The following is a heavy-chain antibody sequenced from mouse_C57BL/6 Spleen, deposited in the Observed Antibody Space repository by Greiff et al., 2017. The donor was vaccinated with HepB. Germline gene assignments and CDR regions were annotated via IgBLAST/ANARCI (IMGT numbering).Heavy chain of an antibody. CDR3: ASHGSSPFDY. D-gene: IGHD1-1*01. Sequence: EVQRVESGGGLVKPGGSLKLSCAASGFTFSSYAMSWVRQTPEKRLKWVATISDGGSYTYYPDNVKGRFTISRDNAKNNLYLQMSHLKSEDTAMYYCASHGSSPFDYWGQGTTLTVSS. CDR1: GFTFSSYA. CDR2: ISDGGSYT. V-gene: IGHV5-4*01. J-gene: IGHJ2*01.